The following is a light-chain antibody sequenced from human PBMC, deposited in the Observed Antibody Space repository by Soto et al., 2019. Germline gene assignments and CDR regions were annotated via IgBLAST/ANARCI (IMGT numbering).Light chain of an antibody. CDR2: GAS. J-gene: IGKJ1*01. CDR3: QQYDHSPWT. V-gene: IGKV3-20*01. Sequence: EIVLTQSPGTLSLSPGERATLSCRASQSVSSSFLAWYQQKPGQAPRLLIYGASSRATGIPDRFSGSGSGTDFTLPISRLEPEDFAVYYCQQYDHSPWTFGQGTKVEIK. CDR1: QSVSSSF.